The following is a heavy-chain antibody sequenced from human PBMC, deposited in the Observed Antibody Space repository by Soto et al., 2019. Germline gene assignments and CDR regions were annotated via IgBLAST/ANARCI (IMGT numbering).Heavy chain of an antibody. CDR1: GFTFSTYS. CDR2: ITTSSSTI. Sequence: EVQLVESGGGLVQPGGSLRLSCAASGFTFSTYSMNWVRQAPGKGLEWISYITTSSSTIYYADSVKGRFTISRDNAKYSLYLQMNSLSLQATAVYYCAPRAAWGQGTTVTLS. CDR3: APRAA. J-gene: IGHJ6*02. V-gene: IGHV3-48*01.